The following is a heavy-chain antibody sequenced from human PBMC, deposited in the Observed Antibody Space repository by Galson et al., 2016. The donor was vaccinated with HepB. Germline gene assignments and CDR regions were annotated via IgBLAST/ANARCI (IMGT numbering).Heavy chain of an antibody. CDR2: IYPGDSDT. D-gene: IGHD1/OR15-1a*01. CDR1: GYSFTTYW. V-gene: IGHV5-51*01. Sequence: QSGAEVKKPGESLRISCKGSGYSFTTYWIGWVRQMPGKGLEWMGIIYPGDSDTRYSPTFQGQVTISADTSISTAYLQWRSLEASDTAVSYCARPGMSNNYTAGSNSGVDYWGQGTLVTVSS. CDR3: ARPGMSNNYTAGSNSGVDY. J-gene: IGHJ4*02.